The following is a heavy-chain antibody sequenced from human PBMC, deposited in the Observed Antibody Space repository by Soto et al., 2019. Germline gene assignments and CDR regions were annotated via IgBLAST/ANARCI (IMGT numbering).Heavy chain of an antibody. D-gene: IGHD3-3*01. CDR3: AREDRGNRFLEWLPYYYYGMDV. V-gene: IGHV1-46*01. CDR2: IYPSGGST. CDR1: GYTFTNYY. J-gene: IGHJ6*02. Sequence: ASVKVSCKASGYTFTNYYMHWLRQSPGQGLEWMGIIYPSGGSTRNAQKFQGRVTMTRDTSTSTVYMELSSLRSDDTAVYYCAREDRGNRFLEWLPYYYYGMDVWGQGTTVTVSS.